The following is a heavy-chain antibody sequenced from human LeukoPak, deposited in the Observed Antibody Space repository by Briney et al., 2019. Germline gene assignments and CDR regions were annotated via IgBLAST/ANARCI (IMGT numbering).Heavy chain of an antibody. D-gene: IGHD2-2*01. CDR3: ARGPPDCSSTSCYAFDAFDI. Sequence: SETLSLTCTVSGGSISSYYWSWIRQPPGKGLEWIGYIYYSGSTNYNPSLKSRVTISVDTSKNQFSLKLSSVTAADTAVYYCARGPPDCSSTSCYAFDAFDIWGQGTMVTVSS. J-gene: IGHJ3*02. CDR1: GGSISSYY. V-gene: IGHV4-59*01. CDR2: IYYSGST.